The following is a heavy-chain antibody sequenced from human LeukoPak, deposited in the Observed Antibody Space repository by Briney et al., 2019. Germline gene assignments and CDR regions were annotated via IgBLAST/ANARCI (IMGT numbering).Heavy chain of an antibody. J-gene: IGHJ4*02. V-gene: IGHV4-59*12. CDR1: GGSISSYY. CDR2: IYYSGST. D-gene: IGHD1-20*01. CDR3: ARGRRVYNWNGYGQGSPFDY. Sequence: SETLSLTCTVSGGSISSYYWSWIRQPPGKGLEWIGYIYYSGSTNYNPSLKSRVTISVDTSKNQFSLKLSSVTAADTAVYYCARGRRVYNWNGYGQGSPFDYWGQGTLVTVSS.